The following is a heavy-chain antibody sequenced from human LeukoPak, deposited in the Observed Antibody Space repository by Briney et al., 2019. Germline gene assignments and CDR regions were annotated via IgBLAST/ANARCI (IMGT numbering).Heavy chain of an antibody. D-gene: IGHD3-10*01. Sequence: GGSLRLSCAASGFTFSRYWMQWVRQAPGKGLVWVSHITSDGSSTTYADSVKGRFTTSRDNAKNTLYLQMNSLRAEDTAVYYCVRGNYGVDYWGQGTLVTVSS. CDR1: GFTFSRYW. CDR3: VRGNYGVDY. V-gene: IGHV3-74*03. J-gene: IGHJ4*02. CDR2: ITSDGSST.